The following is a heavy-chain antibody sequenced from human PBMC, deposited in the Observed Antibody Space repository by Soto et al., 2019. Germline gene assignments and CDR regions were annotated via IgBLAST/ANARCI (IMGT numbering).Heavy chain of an antibody. D-gene: IGHD4-17*01. Sequence: GGSLRLSCAASGFTVSSNYMSWVRQAPGKGLEWVSVIYSGGSTYYADSVKGRFTISRDNSKNTRYLQMNSLRAEDTAVYYCARDSVSTVTTGDYYYYYMDVWGKGTTVTVSS. V-gene: IGHV3-66*01. CDR2: IYSGGST. CDR1: GFTVSSNY. CDR3: ARDSVSTVTTGDYYYYYMDV. J-gene: IGHJ6*03.